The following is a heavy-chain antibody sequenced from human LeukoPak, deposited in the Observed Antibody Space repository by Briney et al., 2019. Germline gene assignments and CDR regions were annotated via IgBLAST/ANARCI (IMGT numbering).Heavy chain of an antibody. CDR1: GLTFSRFW. CDR3: VAGATSFDP. D-gene: IGHD3-10*01. Sequence: GGSLRLSCAASGLTFSRFWMSWVRQAPGEGLEWEANIEEGGSEKNYVDSVRGRFTISRDNAKNSLYLQMNSLRDGDTALYYCVAGATSFDPWGQGTLVTVSS. CDR2: IEEGGSEK. J-gene: IGHJ5*02. V-gene: IGHV3-7*01.